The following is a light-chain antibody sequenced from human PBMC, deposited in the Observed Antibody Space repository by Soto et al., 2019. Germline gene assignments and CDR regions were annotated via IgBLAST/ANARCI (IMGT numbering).Light chain of an antibody. CDR3: QQYNNWPAI. Sequence: EIVLTQSPATLSLSPGERATLSCRASQSVSRYLAWYQQKPGQAPRLLIYGASTRATGIPARFSGSGSGTDFTLTISSLQSEDFAVYYCQQYNNWPAIFGQGTKVEIK. J-gene: IGKJ1*01. CDR2: GAS. V-gene: IGKV3-15*01. CDR1: QSVSRY.